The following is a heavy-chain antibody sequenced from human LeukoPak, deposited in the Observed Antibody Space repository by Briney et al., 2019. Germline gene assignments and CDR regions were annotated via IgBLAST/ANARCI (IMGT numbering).Heavy chain of an antibody. V-gene: IGHV4-30-4*01. J-gene: IGHJ2*01. CDR2: IYYSGST. D-gene: IGHD6-19*01. CDR3: ARAAGYSSGWHSNWYFDL. CDR1: GGSISSGDYY. Sequence: SQTLSLTCTVSGGSISSGDYYWSWIRQPPGKGLEWIGYIYYSGSTYYNPSLKSRVTISVDTSKNQFSLKLSSVTAADTAVYYCARAAGYSSGWHSNWYFDLWGRGTLVTVSS.